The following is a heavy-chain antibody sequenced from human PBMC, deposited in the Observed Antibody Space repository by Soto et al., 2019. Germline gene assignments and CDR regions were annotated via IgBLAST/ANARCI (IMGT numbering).Heavy chain of an antibody. CDR2: IYSGGST. D-gene: IGHD6-13*01. J-gene: IGHJ4*02. CDR3: ARVTSGYSSSWYFDY. V-gene: IGHV3-53*01. Sequence: GGSLRLSCAASGFTVSSNYMSWVRQAPGKGLEWVSVIYSGGSTYYADSVKGRFTISRDNSKNTLYLQMNSLRAEDTAVYYGARVTSGYSSSWYFDYWGQGTLVTVSS. CDR1: GFTVSSNY.